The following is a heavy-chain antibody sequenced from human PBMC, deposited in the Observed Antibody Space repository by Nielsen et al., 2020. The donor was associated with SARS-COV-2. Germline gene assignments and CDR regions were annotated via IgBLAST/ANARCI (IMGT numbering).Heavy chain of an antibody. V-gene: IGHV4-31*03. J-gene: IGHJ4*02. Sequence: SETLSLTCTVSGGSVNSGGYYWTWIRQRPGKGLEWIGYINYSGSTYYNPSLVSRLTLSVDTSKNQFSLELTSVTAADTAVYYCVRDSRGANFRTFDYWGQGTLVAVSS. D-gene: IGHD3-10*01. CDR1: GGSVNSGGYY. CDR3: VRDSRGANFRTFDY. CDR2: INYSGST.